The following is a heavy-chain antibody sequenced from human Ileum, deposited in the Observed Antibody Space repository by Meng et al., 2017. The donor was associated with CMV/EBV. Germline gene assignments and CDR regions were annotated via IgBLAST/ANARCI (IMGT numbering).Heavy chain of an antibody. CDR2: VYYSGST. CDR3: ARGGVLWWPLN. CDR1: GGSISSSSYY. J-gene: IGHJ1*01. D-gene: IGHD2-21*01. V-gene: IGHV4-39*07. Sequence: SETLSLTCTVSGGSISSSSYYWGWIRQPPGKGLEWIGSVYYSGSTYYNPSLKSRVTISVDTPKNQFSLKLSSVTAADTAVYYCARGGVLWWPLNWGQGTLVTVSS.